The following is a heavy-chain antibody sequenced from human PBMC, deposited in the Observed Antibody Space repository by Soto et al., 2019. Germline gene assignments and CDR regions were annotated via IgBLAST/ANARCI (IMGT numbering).Heavy chain of an antibody. CDR3: ARVQTLFGIINVFDY. D-gene: IGHD3-3*01. V-gene: IGHV4-4*02. CDR1: DDSTRSRYW. CDR2: VNQSGTS. Sequence: SETLSLTCGVFDDSTRSRYWWTWLRRPPGRGLEWIGEVNQSGTSNYNPSLKSRVTISIGTSKTQFSLKLSSVTAADTAVYYCARVQTLFGIINVFDYWGQGTLVTVSS. J-gene: IGHJ4*02.